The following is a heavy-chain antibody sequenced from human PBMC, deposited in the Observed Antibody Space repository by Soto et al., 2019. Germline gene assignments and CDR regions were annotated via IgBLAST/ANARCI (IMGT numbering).Heavy chain of an antibody. CDR3: AREAIAAAGPLDH. D-gene: IGHD6-13*01. CDR1: GLIFRTYA. Sequence: QVQLEESGGGVVQPGGSLRLSCAASGLIFRTYAMHWVRQAPGKGLEWVAVIWSDGSDKDYADAVKGRFSISRDNSNNTLYRHMSSLSAEDTPVYYCAREAIAAAGPLDHWGPGTLVTVSS. CDR2: IWSDGSDK. J-gene: IGHJ5*02. V-gene: IGHV3-33*01.